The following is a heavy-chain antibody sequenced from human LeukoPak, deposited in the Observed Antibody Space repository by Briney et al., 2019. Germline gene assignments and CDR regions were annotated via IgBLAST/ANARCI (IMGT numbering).Heavy chain of an antibody. CDR1: GGSVSSGDYY. V-gene: IGHV4-30-4*01. CDR2: IYNGVST. D-gene: IGHD2-2*01. J-gene: IGHJ4*02. CDR3: ARDQGYCTSTSCHSWIDS. Sequence: PSQTLSLTCTVSGGSVSSGDYYWTWIRQPPGKGLEWVGYIYNGVSTYYNPSLRSRLTISADVSKIQFSLQLTSVTAADTAVYYCARDQGYCTSTSCHSWIDSWGQGTLVIVSS.